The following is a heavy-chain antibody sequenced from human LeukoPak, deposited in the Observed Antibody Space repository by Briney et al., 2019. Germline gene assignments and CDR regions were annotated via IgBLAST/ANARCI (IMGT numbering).Heavy chain of an antibody. CDR1: GYTFSSYA. CDR2: IIPIFGTA. D-gene: IGHD3-3*01. V-gene: IGHV1-69*06. J-gene: IGHJ5*02. CDR3: ARTNSITIFGVVTRLNGWFDP. Sequence: SVKVSCKASGYTFSSYAISWVRQAPGQGLEWMGSIIPIFGTANYAQKFQGRVTITADKSTSTAYMELSSLRSEDTAVYYCARTNSITIFGVVTRLNGWFDPWGQGTLVTVPS.